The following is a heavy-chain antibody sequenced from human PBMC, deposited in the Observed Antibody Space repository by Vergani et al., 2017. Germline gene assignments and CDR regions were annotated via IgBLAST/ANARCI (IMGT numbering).Heavy chain of an antibody. D-gene: IGHD2-15*01. Sequence: QVQLVQSGAEVKKPGSSVKVSCKASGGTFSSYAISWVRQAPGQGLEWMGGIIPIFGTANYAQKFQGRVPITADEFTSTAYMEMSSLRSEDTAVYYCAGGYCRGGSCYRGYYYYYGMDVWGQGTTVTVSS. CDR3: AGGYCRGGSCYRGYYYYYGMDV. CDR2: IIPIFGTA. CDR1: GGTFSSYA. V-gene: IGHV1-69*01. J-gene: IGHJ6*02.